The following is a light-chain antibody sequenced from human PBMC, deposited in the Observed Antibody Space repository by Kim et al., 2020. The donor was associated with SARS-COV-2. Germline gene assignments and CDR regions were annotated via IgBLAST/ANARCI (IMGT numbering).Light chain of an antibody. CDR2: DVS. V-gene: IGLV2-14*03. J-gene: IGLJ2*01. Sequence: QSITISCTGTSSDVGGYNYVSWYQQHPGKAPKLMIYDVSNRPSGVSNRFSGSKSGNTASLTISGLQAEDEADYYCSSYTSSSTDVVLGGGTQLTV. CDR3: SSYTSSSTDVV. CDR1: SSDVGGYNY.